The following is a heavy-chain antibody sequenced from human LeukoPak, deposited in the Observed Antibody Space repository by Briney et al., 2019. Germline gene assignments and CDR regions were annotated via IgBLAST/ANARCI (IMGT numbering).Heavy chain of an antibody. J-gene: IGHJ4*02. CDR2: IVGSGGST. Sequence: GGSLRLSCAASGFTFSSYAVSWVRQAPGKGLEWVSAIVGSGGSTYYADSVKGRFTISRDNSKTTLYLQMNSLRAEDTAVYYCARGEGTGKGLRFWGQGTLVTVSS. D-gene: IGHD3-10*01. V-gene: IGHV3-23*01. CDR1: GFTFSSYA. CDR3: ARGEGTGKGLRF.